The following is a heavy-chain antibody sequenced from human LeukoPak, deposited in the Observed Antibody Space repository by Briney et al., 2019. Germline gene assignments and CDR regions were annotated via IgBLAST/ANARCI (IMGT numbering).Heavy chain of an antibody. CDR3: PKGRTPAMVTLDY. CDR1: GFTFSSYG. Sequence: GGSLRLSCAASGFTFSSYGMHWVRQAPGKGLEWVAFIRYDGSNKYYADSVKGRFTISRDNSKNTLYLQMNSLRAEDTAVYYCPKGRTPAMVTLDYWGQGTLVTVPS. CDR2: IRYDGSNK. V-gene: IGHV3-30*02. J-gene: IGHJ4*02. D-gene: IGHD5-18*01.